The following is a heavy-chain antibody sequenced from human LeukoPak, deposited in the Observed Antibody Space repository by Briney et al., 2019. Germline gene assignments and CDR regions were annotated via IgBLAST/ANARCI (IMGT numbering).Heavy chain of an antibody. V-gene: IGHV1-8*01. CDR2: MNPNSGNT. CDR3: ARGGDYGGRFHNWFDP. CDR1: GYTFTSYD. J-gene: IGHJ5*02. Sequence: ASVKVSCKASGYTFTSYDINWVRQATGQGLEWMGWMNPNSGNTGYAQKCQGSITMTRNTSISTAYMELSSLRSEDTAVYYCARGGDYGGRFHNWFDPWGQGTLVTVSS. D-gene: IGHD4-23*01.